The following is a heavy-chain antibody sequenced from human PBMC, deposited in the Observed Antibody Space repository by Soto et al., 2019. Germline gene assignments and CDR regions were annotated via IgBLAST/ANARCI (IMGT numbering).Heavy chain of an antibody. V-gene: IGHV3-23*01. CDR2: ISGSGGTK. J-gene: IGHJ4*02. D-gene: IGHD6-13*01. Sequence: PGGSLRLACAASGFTLSAYAVSWVRQAPGKGLEWVSDISGSGGTKYYADSVKGRFTISRDNPKNTLYVQMNTLSAEDTAVYYCAKVRDSSAAGHFDSWGQGTLVTVSS. CDR3: AKVRDSSAAGHFDS. CDR1: GFTLSAYA.